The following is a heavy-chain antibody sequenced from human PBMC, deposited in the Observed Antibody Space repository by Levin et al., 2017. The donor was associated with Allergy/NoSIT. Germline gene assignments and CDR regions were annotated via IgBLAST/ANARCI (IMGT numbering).Heavy chain of an antibody. J-gene: IGHJ6*02. V-gene: IGHV1-8*01. D-gene: IGHD3-3*01. CDR1: GYTFTSYD. CDR2: MNPNSGNT. Sequence: GGSLRLSCKASGYTFTSYDINWVRQATGQGLEWMGWMNPNSGNTGYAQKFQGRVTMTRNTSISTAYMELSSLRSEDTAVYYCARRVQYYDFWSGSMYYGMDGWGQGTTVTVSS. CDR3: ARRVQYYDFWSGSMYYGMDG.